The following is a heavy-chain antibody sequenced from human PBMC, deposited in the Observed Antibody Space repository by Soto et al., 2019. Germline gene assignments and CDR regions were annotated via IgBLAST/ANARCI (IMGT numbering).Heavy chain of an antibody. D-gene: IGHD2-15*01. CDR3: ARGGGYWDEDFGTVNWFDP. Sequence: QVQLVQSGAEVKKPGSSVKVSCKASGGTFSSYAISWVRQAPGQGLEWMGGIIPIFGTANYAQKFQGRVTITADESTSTACMELSSLRSEDTAVYYCARGGGYWDEDFGTVNWFDPWGQGTLVTVST. V-gene: IGHV1-69*01. CDR2: IIPIFGTA. J-gene: IGHJ5*02. CDR1: GGTFSSYA.